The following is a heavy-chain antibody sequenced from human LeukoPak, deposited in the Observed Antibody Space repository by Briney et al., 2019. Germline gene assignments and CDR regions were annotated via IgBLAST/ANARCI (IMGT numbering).Heavy chain of an antibody. V-gene: IGHV3-48*03. Sequence: GGSLRLSCVASGFAFNSHVMNWVRQAPGKGLEWVAYIGKDGSSIYYADSVKGRFTISRDNAKNSLYLQMNSLRAEDTAAYYCARDGSTVTMNYYYGMDVWGQGTTVTVSS. CDR3: ARDGSTVTMNYYYGMDV. CDR2: IGKDGSSI. D-gene: IGHD4-17*01. J-gene: IGHJ6*01. CDR1: GFAFNSHV.